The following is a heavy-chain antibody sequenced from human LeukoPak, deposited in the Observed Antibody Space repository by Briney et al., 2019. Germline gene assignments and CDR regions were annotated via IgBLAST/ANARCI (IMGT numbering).Heavy chain of an antibody. V-gene: IGHV1-2*02. D-gene: IGHD1-26*01. CDR2: INPNSGGT. CDR1: GYTFTGYY. CDR3: ARGKWELPVPRAFDI. Sequence: ASVKVSCKASGYTFTGYYMHWARQAPGQGLEWMGWINPNSGGTNYAQKFQGRVTMTRNTSISTVYMELSSLRSEDTAVYYCARGKWELPVPRAFDIWGQGTMVTVSS. J-gene: IGHJ3*02.